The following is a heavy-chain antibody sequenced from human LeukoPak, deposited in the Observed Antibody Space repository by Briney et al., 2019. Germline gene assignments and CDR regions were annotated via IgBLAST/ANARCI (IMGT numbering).Heavy chain of an antibody. CDR3: AKDRPNYYGSNGHYYKLNGDC. CDR2: ITSSGDAT. V-gene: IGHV3-23*01. CDR1: GFTFSSYA. D-gene: IGHD3-22*01. Sequence: GGSLRLPXAASGFTFSSYAMSWVRQAPGKGLEWVSSITSSGDATYYADSVKGRFTISRDNSDNTLYLQMNSLRAEDTAVYYCAKDRPNYYGSNGHYYKLNGDCWGQGTLVTVSS. J-gene: IGHJ4*02.